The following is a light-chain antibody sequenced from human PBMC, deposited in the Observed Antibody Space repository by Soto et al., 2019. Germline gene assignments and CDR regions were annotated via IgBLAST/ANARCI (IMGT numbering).Light chain of an antibody. Sequence: QSALTQPASVSGSPGQSITISCTGTSSDVGGYKYVSWYQQHPDKAPKLIIFEVSNRPSGISSRFSGSKSGNTASLTISGLQAEDEADYYCSLYTRSSSYVFGTGTKLTVL. CDR2: EVS. V-gene: IGLV2-14*01. CDR3: SLYTRSSSYV. CDR1: SSDVGGYKY. J-gene: IGLJ1*01.